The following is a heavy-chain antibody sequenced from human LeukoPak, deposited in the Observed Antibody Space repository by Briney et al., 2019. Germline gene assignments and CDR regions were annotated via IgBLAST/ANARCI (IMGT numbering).Heavy chain of an antibody. CDR2: INPDGRDT. V-gene: IGHV3-7*01. J-gene: IGHJ1*01. Sequence: GGSLRLSCVVSGFTFNRCWMSWVRQAPGKGLEWVAHINPDGRDTYYVDSVKGRFTISRDNAQNSMYLQMNSLRVEDTAVYYCTSWGDATAEYFQRWGQGTLVTVSS. CDR3: TSWGDATAEYFQR. CDR1: GFTFNRCW. D-gene: IGHD2-21*02.